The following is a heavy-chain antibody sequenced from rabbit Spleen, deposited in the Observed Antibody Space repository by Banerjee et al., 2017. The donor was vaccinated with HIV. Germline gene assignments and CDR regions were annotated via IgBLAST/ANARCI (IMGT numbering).Heavy chain of an antibody. CDR3: VRNLVSSDGDLNL. Sequence: QEQLEESGGDLVKPEGSLTLTCTASGFSVSTYWMSWVRQAPGKGLEWIGCIFNGDANTYYASWAKGRFTISKPSSTTVTLQLNSLTAADTATYFCVRNLVSSDGDLNLWGPGTLVTVS. CDR1: GFSVSTYW. CDR2: IFNGDANT. D-gene: IGHD1-1*01. V-gene: IGHV1S45*01. J-gene: IGHJ4*01.